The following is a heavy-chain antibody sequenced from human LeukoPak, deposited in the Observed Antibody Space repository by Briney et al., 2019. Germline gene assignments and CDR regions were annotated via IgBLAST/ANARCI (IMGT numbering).Heavy chain of an antibody. CDR3: TRNWGSDNWFDP. V-gene: IGHV3-53*01. J-gene: IGHJ5*02. Sequence: PGGSLRLSCAASGFTVSSNYMTWGRQAPGKGLEWVSVIYSGGSTYYADTVKGRFTISRDNSKNTLYLQMNSLRAEDTAVYYCTRNWGSDNWFDPWGQGNLVTVSS. CDR1: GFTVSSNY. D-gene: IGHD7-27*01. CDR2: IYSGGST.